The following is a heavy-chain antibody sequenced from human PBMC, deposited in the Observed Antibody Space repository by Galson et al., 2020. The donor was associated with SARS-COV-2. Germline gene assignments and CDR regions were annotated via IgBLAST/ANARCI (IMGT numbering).Heavy chain of an antibody. CDR1: GFTFGDYA. V-gene: IGHV3-49*03. CDR2: IRSKAYGGTT. CDR3: TSLLYYDFWSGPGRDY. Sequence: GESLKISCTASGFTFGDYAMSWFRQAPGKGLEWVGFIRSKAYGGTTEYAASVKGRFTISRDDSKSIAYLQMNSLKTEDTAVYYCTSLLYYDFWSGPGRDYWGQGTLVTVSS. J-gene: IGHJ4*02. D-gene: IGHD3-3*01.